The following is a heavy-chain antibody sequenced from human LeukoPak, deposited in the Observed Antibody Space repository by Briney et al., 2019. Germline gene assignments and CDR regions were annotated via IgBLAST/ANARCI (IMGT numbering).Heavy chain of an antibody. D-gene: IGHD1-1*01. V-gene: IGHV4-34*01. J-gene: IGHJ6*02. CDR3: ARLRTGFYYGMDV. Sequence: SETLSLTCAVYGGSFSGYYWSWIRQPPGKGLEWIGEINHSGSTNYNPSLKSRVTISVDTSKNQFSLKLSSVTAADTAVYYCARLRTGFYYGMDVWGQGTTVTASS. CDR2: INHSGST. CDR1: GGSFSGYY.